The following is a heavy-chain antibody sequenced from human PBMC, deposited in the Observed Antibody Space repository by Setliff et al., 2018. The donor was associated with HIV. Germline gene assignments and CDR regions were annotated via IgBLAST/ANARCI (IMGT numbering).Heavy chain of an antibody. CDR1: GVTFSSYA. CDR2: INPNSGDT. V-gene: IGHV1-2*06. CDR3: AREDHYDRFLDH. J-gene: IGHJ5*02. Sequence: ASVKVSCKASGVTFSSYAISWVRQAPGQGLEWMGRINPNSGDTNYAQKFQGRVTMTRDTSITTAYMDLSRLTSDDTAVYYCAREDHYDRFLDHWGQGTLVTVSS. D-gene: IGHD3-22*01.